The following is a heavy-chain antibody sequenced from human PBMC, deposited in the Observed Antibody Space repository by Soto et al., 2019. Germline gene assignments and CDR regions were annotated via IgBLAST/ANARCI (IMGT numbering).Heavy chain of an antibody. D-gene: IGHD2-15*01. CDR2: INPSGGST. CDR3: ARGGASIYYFDY. V-gene: IGHV1-46*01. CDR1: GYTFTTYY. J-gene: IGHJ4*02. Sequence: GASVKVSCKASGYTFTTYYMHWVRQAPGQGLEWMGIINPSGGSTSYPQKLQDRVTMTRDPSTSTVYMELSSLRSEDTAVYYCARGGASIYYFDYWGQGTLVTVSS.